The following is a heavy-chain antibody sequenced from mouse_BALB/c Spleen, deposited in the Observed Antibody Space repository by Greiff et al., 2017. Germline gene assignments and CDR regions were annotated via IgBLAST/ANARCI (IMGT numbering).Heavy chain of an antibody. CDR3: AKGAARYAMDY. CDR2: IDPANGNT. V-gene: IGHV14-3*02. Sequence: EVQLQQSGAELVKPGASVKLSCTASGFNIKDTYMHWVKQRPEQGLEWIGRIDPANGNTKYDPKFQGKATITADTSSNTAYLQLSSLTSEDTAVYYCAKGAARYAMDYWGQGTSVTVSS. D-gene: IGHD3-1*01. J-gene: IGHJ4*01. CDR1: GFNIKDTY.